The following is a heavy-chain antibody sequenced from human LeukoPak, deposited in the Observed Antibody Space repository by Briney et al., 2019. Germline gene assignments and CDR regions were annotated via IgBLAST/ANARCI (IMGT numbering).Heavy chain of an antibody. CDR1: GYTFTSYG. Sequence: ASVKVSCKASGYTFTSYGISWVRQAPGQGLEWMGWISAYNGNTNYAQKLQGRVTITTDTSTSTAYMELRSLRSDDTAVYYCASSPSGRYSSGWFDYWGQGTLVTVSS. D-gene: IGHD6-19*01. CDR3: ASSPSGRYSSGWFDY. CDR2: ISAYNGNT. J-gene: IGHJ4*02. V-gene: IGHV1-18*01.